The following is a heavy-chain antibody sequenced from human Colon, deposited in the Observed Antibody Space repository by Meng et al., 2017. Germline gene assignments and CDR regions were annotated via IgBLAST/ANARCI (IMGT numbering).Heavy chain of an antibody. Sequence: QVQLQESGPGLVPPSKTLSLTCTVSVGSISSGDYYWSWIRQPPGKGLEWIGYIYYSGSTYSNASLKSRVTISIDRSKNQFSLKLSSVTAADTAVYYCARDRKHYGERGWFDPWGQGTLVTVSS. V-gene: IGHV4-30-4*01. CDR3: ARDRKHYGERGWFDP. D-gene: IGHD4-17*01. CDR1: VGSISSGDYY. CDR2: IYYSGST. J-gene: IGHJ5*02.